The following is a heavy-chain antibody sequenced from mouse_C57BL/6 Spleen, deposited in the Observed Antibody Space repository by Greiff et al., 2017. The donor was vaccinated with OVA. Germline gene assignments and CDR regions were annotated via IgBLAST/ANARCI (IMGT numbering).Heavy chain of an antibody. CDR1: GFTFTDYY. CDR3: ARYIYGYSYYAMDY. D-gene: IGHD2-2*01. V-gene: IGHV7-3*01. CDR2: IRNKANGYTT. J-gene: IGHJ4*01. Sequence: EVQGVESGGGLVQPGGSLSLSCAASGFTFTDYYMSWVRQPPGKALEWLGFIRNKANGYTTEYSASVKGRFTISRDNSQSILYLQMNALRAEDSATYYCARYIYGYSYYAMDYWGQGTSVTVSS.